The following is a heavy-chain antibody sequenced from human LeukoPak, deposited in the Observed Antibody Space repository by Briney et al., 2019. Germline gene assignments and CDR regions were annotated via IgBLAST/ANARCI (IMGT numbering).Heavy chain of an antibody. V-gene: IGHV4-34*01. D-gene: IGHD3-22*01. J-gene: IGHJ4*02. CDR2: INYSGST. CDR1: GGSFSGYY. Sequence: SETLSLTCAVYGGSFSGYYWSWIRQPPGKGLEWIGEINYSGSTNYNPSLKSRVTISVDTSKNQFSLKLSSVTAADTAVYYCARHRSYYYDSSGYYYFDYWGQGTLVTVSS. CDR3: ARHRSYYYDSSGYYYFDY.